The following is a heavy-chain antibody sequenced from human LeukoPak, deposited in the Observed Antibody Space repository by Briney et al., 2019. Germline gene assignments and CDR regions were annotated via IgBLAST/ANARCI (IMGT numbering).Heavy chain of an antibody. CDR2: IYYSGST. J-gene: IGHJ4*02. Sequence: SETLSLTCTASGGSISSSSSYWSWIRQPPGKGLEWIGYIYYSGSTNYNPSLKSRVTISVDTSKNQFSLKLSSVTAADTAVYYCARGPLGDYIDYWGQGTLVTVSS. CDR1: GGSISSSSSY. CDR3: ARGPLGDYIDY. D-gene: IGHD4-17*01. V-gene: IGHV4-61*05.